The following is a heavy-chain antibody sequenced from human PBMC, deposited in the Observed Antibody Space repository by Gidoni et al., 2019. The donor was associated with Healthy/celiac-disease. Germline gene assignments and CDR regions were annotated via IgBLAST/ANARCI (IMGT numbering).Heavy chain of an antibody. CDR1: GGTLSSYA. CDR2: IIPIFGTA. Sequence: QVQLVQSGAEVKKPGSSVKVSCKASGGTLSSYAISWGLQSPGQGLEWMGGIIPIFGTANYAQKFQGRVMITADESTSTAYMDLSSLRSEDTAVYYCARYCSSTSCYYSPYDYGMDVWGQGTTVTVSS. CDR3: ARYCSSTSCYYSPYDYGMDV. D-gene: IGHD2-2*01. V-gene: IGHV1-69*01. J-gene: IGHJ6*02.